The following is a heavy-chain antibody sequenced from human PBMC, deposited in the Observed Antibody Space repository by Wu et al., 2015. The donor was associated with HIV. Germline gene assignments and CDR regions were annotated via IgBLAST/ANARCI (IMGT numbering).Heavy chain of an antibody. CDR3: LTAIDGIVY. CDR1: GDGFTSYA. V-gene: IGHV1-2*02. Sequence: QVHLEQFGGEVKKPGSSVKVTCKASGDGFTSYAVSWVRQAPGQGLEWMGCINPQSDDTKYAQKFQGRVTMTRDTSTNTAYMELSGLTFDDTAMYYCLTAIDGIVYWGQGPLVTVSS. CDR2: INPQSDDT. J-gene: IGHJ4*02. D-gene: IGHD5-24*01.